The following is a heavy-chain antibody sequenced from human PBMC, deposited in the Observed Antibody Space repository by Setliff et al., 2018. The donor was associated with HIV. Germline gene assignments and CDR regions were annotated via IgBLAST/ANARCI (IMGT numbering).Heavy chain of an antibody. CDR2: ISSSGNSI. V-gene: IGHV3-48*01. D-gene: IGHD6-19*01. Sequence: GGSLRLSCAASGFTFSSYSMNWVRQAPGKGLGWVSYISSSGNSIYYADSVKGRFSISRDNAKNSLYLQMNSLRAEDTAVYYCARYALAVPGYHNAFDIWGQGTMVT. CDR1: GFTFSSYS. CDR3: ARYALAVPGYHNAFDI. J-gene: IGHJ3*02.